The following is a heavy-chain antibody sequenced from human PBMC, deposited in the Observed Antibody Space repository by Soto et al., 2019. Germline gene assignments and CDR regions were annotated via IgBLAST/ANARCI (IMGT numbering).Heavy chain of an antibody. V-gene: IGHV1-8*01. CDR3: ARGPRESGEWLLFDY. CDR2: MNPDNGNT. J-gene: IGHJ4*02. Sequence: ASVKVSCEASGYTFSTYEINWVRRAAGQGLEWMGRMNPDNGNTGYAQKFQDRVTMTRNTSISTAYMELSSLRSDDTAVYYCARGPRESGEWLLFDYWGQGALVTVSS. D-gene: IGHD3-3*01. CDR1: GYTFSTYE.